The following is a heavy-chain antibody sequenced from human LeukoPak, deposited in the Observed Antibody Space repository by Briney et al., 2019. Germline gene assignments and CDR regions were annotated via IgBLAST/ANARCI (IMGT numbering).Heavy chain of an antibody. CDR2: ISSGSNTI. D-gene: IGHD6-13*01. V-gene: IGHV3-48*04. CDR3: ARVRSSWTKIDY. CDR1: GFTFSSYS. Sequence: GGSLRLSCVASGFTFSSYSMNWVRQAPGKGLEWVSYISSGSNTIYYADSVKGRFTISRDNAQNSLYLQMNSLRAEDTAVYYCARVRSSWTKIDYWGQGTLVTVSS. J-gene: IGHJ4*02.